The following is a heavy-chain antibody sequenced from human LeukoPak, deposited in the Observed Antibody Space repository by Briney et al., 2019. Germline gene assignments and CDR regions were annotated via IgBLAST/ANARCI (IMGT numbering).Heavy chain of an antibody. CDR2: VYPADSDT. D-gene: IGHD1-26*01. Sequence: GESLKISCKGSGYNFTSYWIDWVRQMPGKGLEWMGIVYPADSDTTYSPSFQGQVTISGDKSISTAYLQWSSLKASDTAMYYCARRASSGTYFDYWGQGILVTVSS. CDR3: ARRASSGTYFDY. CDR1: GYNFTSYW. J-gene: IGHJ4*02. V-gene: IGHV5-51*01.